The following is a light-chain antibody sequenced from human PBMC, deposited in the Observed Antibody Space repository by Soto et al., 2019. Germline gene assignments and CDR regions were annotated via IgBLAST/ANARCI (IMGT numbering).Light chain of an antibody. V-gene: IGLV2-23*01. CDR2: EGT. Sequence: QSVLTQPASVSGSPGQSITISCTGTSSDVGSYNLVSWFQQLPGKVPKLIIYEGTKRPSGVSDRFSGSKSGYTASLTISGLQAEDAADYYCFSYAGNSVYVFGTGTNVTVL. CDR3: FSYAGNSVYV. CDR1: SSDVGSYNL. J-gene: IGLJ1*01.